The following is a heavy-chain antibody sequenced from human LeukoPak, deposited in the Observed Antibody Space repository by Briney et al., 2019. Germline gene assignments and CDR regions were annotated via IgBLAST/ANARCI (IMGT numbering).Heavy chain of an antibody. V-gene: IGHV1-8*03. D-gene: IGHD4-11*01. CDR1: GYTFTSYD. Sequence: ASVKVSCKASGYTFTSYDINWVRQATGQGLEWVGWMNHNSGNAVYAQKFQGRVTITRNTSISTAYMELSSLRSEDTAVYYCGLMGRTGTVTNDYWGQGTLVTVSS. J-gene: IGHJ4*02. CDR3: GLMGRTGTVTNDY. CDR2: MNHNSGNA.